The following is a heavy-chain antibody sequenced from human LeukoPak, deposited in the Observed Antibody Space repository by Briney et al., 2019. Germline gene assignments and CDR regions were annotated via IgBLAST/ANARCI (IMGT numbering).Heavy chain of an antibody. CDR1: GFTFDDYA. Sequence: GGSLRLSCAASGFTFDDYAMHWVRQAPGKGLEWVSGITWNSGKIGYADSVKGRFTISRDNGKNSLYLQMNSLRAEDMALYYCAKARGSVFDIWGQGTTVTVSS. CDR3: AKARGSVFDI. CDR2: ITWNSGKI. D-gene: IGHD3-10*01. J-gene: IGHJ3*02. V-gene: IGHV3-9*03.